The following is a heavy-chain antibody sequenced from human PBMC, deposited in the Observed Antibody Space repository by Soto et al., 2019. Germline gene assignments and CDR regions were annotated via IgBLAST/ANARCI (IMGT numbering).Heavy chain of an antibody. CDR2: INPSGGST. CDR3: ARVRYDFWSGYYTNYFDY. D-gene: IGHD3-3*01. CDR1: GYTFPSHY. Sequence: ASVKVSCKASGYTFPSHYMHWVRQAPGQRLEWRGIINPSGGSTSYAQKFQGRVTMTRDTSTSTVYMELSSLRSEDTAVYYCARVRYDFWSGYYTNYFDYWGQGTLVTVSS. V-gene: IGHV1-46*03. J-gene: IGHJ4*02.